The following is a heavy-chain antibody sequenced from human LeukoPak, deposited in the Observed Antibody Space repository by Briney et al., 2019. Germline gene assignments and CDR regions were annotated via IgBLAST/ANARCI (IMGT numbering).Heavy chain of an antibody. CDR1: GGSISSSHYY. Sequence: SETLSLTCSVSGGSISSSHYYWGWSREPRGKGVEWVGSIYYSGTTYYNPSLESRVTISEDTSKNQFSLTLRSVTAADTAVYYCARQISDYYYYYIDVWGKGTTVTVSS. D-gene: IGHD3-10*01. CDR3: ARQISDYYYYYIDV. CDR2: IYYSGTT. V-gene: IGHV4-39*01. J-gene: IGHJ6*03.